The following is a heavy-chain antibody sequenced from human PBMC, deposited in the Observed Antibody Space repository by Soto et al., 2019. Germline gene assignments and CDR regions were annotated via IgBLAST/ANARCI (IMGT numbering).Heavy chain of an antibody. CDR3: ARAGAATLSDY. CDR1: GGSISSYY. CDR2: IYYSGST. V-gene: IGHV4-59*08. Sequence: PSETLSLTCTVSGGSISSYYWSWIRQPPGKGLEWIGYIYYSGSTNYNPSLTSRVTISVDTSKNQFSLKLSSVTAADTAVYYCARAGAATLSDYWGQGTLVTVSS. J-gene: IGHJ4*02. D-gene: IGHD2-15*01.